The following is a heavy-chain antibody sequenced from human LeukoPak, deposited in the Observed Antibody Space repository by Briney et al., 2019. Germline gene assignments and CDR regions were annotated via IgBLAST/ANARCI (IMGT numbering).Heavy chain of an antibody. CDR1: GYTFTDYF. D-gene: IGHD6-19*01. J-gene: IGHJ5*02. CDR2: ISPDSDDT. CDR3: ARRRGGAVGGWEPLDP. V-gene: IGHV1-2*02. Sequence: ASVKVSCKASGYTFTDYFIHWVRQAPGHGLEWMGSISPDSDDTNYPQKFQGRVTMTRDTSINTAYVELHRLRSDDTAIYYCARRRGGAVGGWEPLDPWGQGTLVTVSS.